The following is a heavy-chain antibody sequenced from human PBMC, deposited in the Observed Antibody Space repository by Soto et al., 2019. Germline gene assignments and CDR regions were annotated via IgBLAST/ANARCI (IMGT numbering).Heavy chain of an antibody. CDR2: IYYSGST. V-gene: IGHV4-59*01. Sequence: SETLSLTCTVSGASITSYYWSWIRQPPGKELEWIGYIYYSGSTNYNPSLKSRVTISSDTSKNQFSLRLISVTAADTAVYYCVAGPDRAKSAYWGQGTLVTVS. J-gene: IGHJ4*01. CDR3: VAGPDRAKSAY. CDR1: GASITSYY.